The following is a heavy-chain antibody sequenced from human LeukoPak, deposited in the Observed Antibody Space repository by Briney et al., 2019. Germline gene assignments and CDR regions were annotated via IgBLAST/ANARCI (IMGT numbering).Heavy chain of an antibody. Sequence: PSETLSLTCTVSGGSISSYHWSWIRQPPGKGLEWIGYIYYSGSTNYNPSLKSRVTISVDTSKNQFSLKLSSVTAADTAVYYCASLGYSGYDFDSWGQGTLVTVSS. J-gene: IGHJ4*02. CDR2: IYYSGST. D-gene: IGHD5-12*01. V-gene: IGHV4-59*08. CDR1: GGSISSYH. CDR3: ASLGYSGYDFDS.